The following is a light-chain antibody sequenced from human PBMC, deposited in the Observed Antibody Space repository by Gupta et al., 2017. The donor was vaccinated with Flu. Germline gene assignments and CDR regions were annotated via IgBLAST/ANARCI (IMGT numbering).Light chain of an antibody. CDR1: STDVASYTL. Sequence: QSALTHPASVSGSPGQQITISCTGTSTDVASYTLVSWYQQHPGKAPKLMMYEDSKRPSGVSNRFSGSKSGNPASLPISGLQSEDEADYYCWSCEGSRTRGVFGGGTKLTVL. CDR2: EDS. CDR3: WSCEGSRTRGV. V-gene: IGLV2-23*01. J-gene: IGLJ2*01.